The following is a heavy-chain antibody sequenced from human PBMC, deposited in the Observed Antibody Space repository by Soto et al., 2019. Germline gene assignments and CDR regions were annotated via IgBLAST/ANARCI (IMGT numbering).Heavy chain of an antibody. Sequence: QVQLVESGGGVVQPGRSLRLSCAASGFTFSSYGMHWVRQAPGKGLEGVAVISYDGSNKYYADSVKGRFTISRDNYKNRLYLQMNSLRAEDTAVYYCAKEGGCSSTSCGGGMDVWGQGTTVTVSS. V-gene: IGHV3-30*18. CDR2: ISYDGSNK. CDR1: GFTFSSYG. J-gene: IGHJ6*02. CDR3: AKEGGCSSTSCGGGMDV. D-gene: IGHD2-2*01.